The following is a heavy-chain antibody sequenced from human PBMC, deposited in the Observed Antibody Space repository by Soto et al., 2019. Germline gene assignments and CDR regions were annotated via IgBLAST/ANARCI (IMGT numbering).Heavy chain of an antibody. CDR2: ISDDGSQK. CDR1: GFTFRTYG. J-gene: IGHJ4*02. CDR3: AKEAPGGWHFFDS. V-gene: IGHV3-30*18. Sequence: GGSLRLSCAVSGFTFRTYGMHWVRQAPGKGLEWVAFISDDGSQKYYGDSVKGRFTISRDNSKNTPSLRMISLRTEDTSVYYCAKEAPGGWHFFDSWGQGTLVTVSS. D-gene: IGHD6-19*01.